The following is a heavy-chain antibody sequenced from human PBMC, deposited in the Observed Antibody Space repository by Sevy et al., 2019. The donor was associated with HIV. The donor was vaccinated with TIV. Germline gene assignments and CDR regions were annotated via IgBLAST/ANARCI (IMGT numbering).Heavy chain of an antibody. D-gene: IGHD6-19*01. CDR1: GFTFSSYS. Sequence: GGSLILSCAASGFTFSSYSMNWVRQAPGKGLEWVSSISSSSSYIYYADSVKGRFTISRDNAKNSLYLQMNSLRAEDTAVYYCARSPIRQWLTDYWGQGTLVTVSS. CDR2: ISSSSSYI. V-gene: IGHV3-21*01. J-gene: IGHJ4*02. CDR3: ARSPIRQWLTDY.